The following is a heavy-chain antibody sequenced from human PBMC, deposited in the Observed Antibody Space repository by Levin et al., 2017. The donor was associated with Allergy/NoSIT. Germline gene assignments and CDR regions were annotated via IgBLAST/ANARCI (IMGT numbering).Heavy chain of an antibody. CDR2: ISSTFEI. J-gene: IGHJ4*02. Sequence: GESLKISCAASEFVFRSYSMNWIRQAPGKGLEWIAYISSTFEIWYADSVKGRFTISRDNAKDSVYLQMNSLRDEDTAVYFCARDKDWAFDHWGQGTLVTVSS. CDR3: ARDKDWAFDH. D-gene: IGHD3/OR15-3a*01. V-gene: IGHV3-48*02. CDR1: EFVFRSYS.